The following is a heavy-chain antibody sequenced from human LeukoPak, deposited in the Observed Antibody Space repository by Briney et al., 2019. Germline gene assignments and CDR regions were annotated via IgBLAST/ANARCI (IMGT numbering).Heavy chain of an antibody. Sequence: GGSLRLSCAASGFTFSSYGMHWVRQAPGKGLEWVAFIRYDGSNKHYADSVKGRFTISRDNAKNPLYLQMNSLRAEDTAVYYCARVTWLSAAGTEGNFDYWGQGTLVTVSS. V-gene: IGHV3-30*02. CDR2: IRYDGSNK. CDR3: ARVTWLSAAGTEGNFDY. J-gene: IGHJ4*02. CDR1: GFTFSSYG. D-gene: IGHD6-13*01.